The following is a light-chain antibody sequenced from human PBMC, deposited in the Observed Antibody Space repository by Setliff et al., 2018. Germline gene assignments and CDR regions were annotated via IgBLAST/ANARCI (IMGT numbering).Light chain of an antibody. CDR2: EVS. CDR1: SSDVGGYNY. V-gene: IGLV2-8*01. CDR3: SSYAGSNNFPYV. J-gene: IGLJ1*01. Sequence: QSVLTQPPSASGSPGQSVTISCTGTSSDVGGYNYASWYQQHPGKAPKLMIYEVSKRPSGVPDRFSGSKSGNTASLTVSGLQAEDEADYYCSSYAGSNNFPYVFGTGTKSPS.